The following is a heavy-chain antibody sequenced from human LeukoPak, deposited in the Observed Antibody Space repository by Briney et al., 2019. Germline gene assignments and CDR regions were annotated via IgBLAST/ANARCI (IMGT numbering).Heavy chain of an antibody. Sequence: RPGGSLRLSCAASGFTFSSYGMHWVRQAPGKGLEWVAFIRYDGSNKYYADSVKGRFTISRDNAKNSLYLQMNSLRAEDTAVYYCARDLGNYGNVDAFDIWGQGTMVTVSS. CDR3: ARDLGNYGNVDAFDI. CDR1: GFTFSSYG. D-gene: IGHD1-7*01. J-gene: IGHJ3*02. V-gene: IGHV3-30*02. CDR2: IRYDGSNK.